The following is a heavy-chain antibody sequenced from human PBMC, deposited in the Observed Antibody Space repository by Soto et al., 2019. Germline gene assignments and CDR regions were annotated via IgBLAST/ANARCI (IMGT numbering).Heavy chain of an antibody. D-gene: IGHD6-19*01. CDR2: IYYSGST. CDR3: ARLAVAGTGFDY. J-gene: IGHJ4*02. CDR1: GGSISSYY. Sequence: SETLSLTXTVSGGSISSYYWSWIRQPPGKGLEWIGYIYYSGSTNYNPSLKSRVTISVDTSKDQFSLKLSSVTAADTAVYYCARLAVAGTGFDYWGQGTLVTVSS. V-gene: IGHV4-59*01.